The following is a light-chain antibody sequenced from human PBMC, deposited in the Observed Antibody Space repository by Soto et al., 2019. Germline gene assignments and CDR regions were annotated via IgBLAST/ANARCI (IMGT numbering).Light chain of an antibody. Sequence: QSALTQPASVSGSPGQSITISCTGTSSDVGGYNYVSWYQQHPGKAPKVMIYEVSNRPSGVSNRFSGSKSGNTASLTISGLQAEGEGDYYCSSFTSSGTRVFGTGTKVTVL. CDR1: SSDVGGYNY. CDR3: SSFTSSGTRV. V-gene: IGLV2-14*01. J-gene: IGLJ1*01. CDR2: EVS.